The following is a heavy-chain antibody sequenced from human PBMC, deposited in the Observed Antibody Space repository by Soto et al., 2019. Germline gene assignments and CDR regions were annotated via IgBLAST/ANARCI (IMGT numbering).Heavy chain of an antibody. CDR1: GGSINSGGYY. CDR2: IYYSGST. J-gene: IGHJ5*02. V-gene: IGHV4-39*01. D-gene: IGHD6-13*01. CDR3: ARLSSWYGEWDP. Sequence: SETLSLTCSVSGGSINSGGYYWGWIRQPPGKGLEWIGSIYYSGSTYYNPSLKSRVTISVDTSKNQFSLKLSSVTAADTAVYYCARLSSWYGEWDPWGQGTLVTVSS.